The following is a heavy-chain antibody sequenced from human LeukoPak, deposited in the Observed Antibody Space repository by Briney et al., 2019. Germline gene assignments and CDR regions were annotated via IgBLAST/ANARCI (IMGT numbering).Heavy chain of an antibody. CDR2: IYYSGST. CDR3: ARDGRELAGGFDY. CDR1: GGSISSGDYY. J-gene: IGHJ4*02. V-gene: IGHV4-30-4*01. Sequence: PSQTLSLTCTVSGGSISSGDYYWSWIRQPPGKGLEWIGYIYYSGSTYYNPSLKSRVTISVDTSKNQFSLKLSSVTAADTAVYYCARDGRELAGGFDYWGQGTLVTVSS. D-gene: IGHD1-26*01.